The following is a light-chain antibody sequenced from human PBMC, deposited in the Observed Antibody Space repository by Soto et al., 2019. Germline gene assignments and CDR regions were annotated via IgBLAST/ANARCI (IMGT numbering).Light chain of an antibody. CDR2: EAS. Sequence: EIVLTQSPATLSLSPGERATLSCRASQSVSSDLAWYQQKPGQAPRLLIYEASNRATGIPARFSGNGSETDFTLTISSLESEDFAVYYCQQRSNWITFGQGTRLEIK. J-gene: IGKJ5*01. CDR3: QQRSNWIT. CDR1: QSVSSD. V-gene: IGKV3-11*01.